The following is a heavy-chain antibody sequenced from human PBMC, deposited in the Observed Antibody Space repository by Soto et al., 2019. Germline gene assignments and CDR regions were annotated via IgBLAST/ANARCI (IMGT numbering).Heavy chain of an antibody. J-gene: IGHJ4*02. CDR3: ARVQQLALDY. CDR1: GFTFSTHS. V-gene: IGHV3-48*01. D-gene: IGHD6-13*01. CDR2: ISFSSDTI. Sequence: GGSLRLSCAASGFTFSTHSMNWVRQAPGKGLEWISYISFSSDTIYYADSVKGRFTISRDNAKNSLFLQMNSLTAEDTAVYYCARVQQLALDYWGQGTLVTV.